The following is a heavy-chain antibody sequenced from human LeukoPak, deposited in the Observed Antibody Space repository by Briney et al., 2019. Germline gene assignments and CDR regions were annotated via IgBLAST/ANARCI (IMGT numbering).Heavy chain of an antibody. CDR1: GFTFSSYG. CDR3: TTVAYCGGDCYYYYYGMDV. D-gene: IGHD2-21*02. Sequence: PGRSLRLSCAASGFTFSSYGMHWVRQAPGKGLEWVAVISYGGSNKFYADSVKGRFTISRDDSKNTLYLQMNSLKTEDTAVYYCTTVAYCGGDCYYYYYGMDVWGQGTTVTVSS. V-gene: IGHV3-30*03. CDR2: ISYGGSNK. J-gene: IGHJ6*02.